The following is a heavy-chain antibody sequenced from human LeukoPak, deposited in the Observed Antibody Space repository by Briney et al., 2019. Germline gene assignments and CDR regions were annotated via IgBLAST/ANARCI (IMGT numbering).Heavy chain of an antibody. CDR3: ARPIAVTGSDAFDI. D-gene: IGHD6-19*01. J-gene: IGHJ3*02. CDR1: GGSISSGGYY. V-gene: IGHV4-39*01. CDR2: IYYSGST. Sequence: PSETLSLTCTVSGGSISSGGYYWSWIRQPPGKGLEWIGSIYYSGSTYYNPSLKSRVTISVDTSKKQFSLKLSSVTAADTATYYCARPIAVTGSDAFDIWGQGTMVTVSS.